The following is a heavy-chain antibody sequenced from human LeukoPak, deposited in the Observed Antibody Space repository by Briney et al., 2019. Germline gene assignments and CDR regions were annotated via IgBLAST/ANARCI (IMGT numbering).Heavy chain of an antibody. D-gene: IGHD3-10*01. CDR3: TKAHYYYGSGSQYYFGY. CDR1: GFTFDDYA. Sequence: PGGSLRLSCATSGFTFDDYAMHWVRQAPGKGLEWVSLISLDGIITYYADSVKGRFTISRDNSKNSLYLQMNRLRTEDTALYFCTKAHYYYGSGSQYYFGYWGQGTLVTVSS. CDR2: ISLDGIIT. V-gene: IGHV3-43D*03. J-gene: IGHJ4*02.